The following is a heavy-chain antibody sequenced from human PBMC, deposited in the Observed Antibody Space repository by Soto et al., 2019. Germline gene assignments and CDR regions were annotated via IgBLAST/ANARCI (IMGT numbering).Heavy chain of an antibody. Sequence: SETLSLTCAVSGGSISSSNWWSWVRQPPGKGLERIGEIYHSGSTNYNPSLKSRVTISVDTSKNQFSLKLSSVTAADTAVYYCARAGDYYDILTGYYPFDPWGQGTLVTVSS. D-gene: IGHD3-9*01. V-gene: IGHV4-4*02. CDR2: IYHSGST. J-gene: IGHJ5*02. CDR1: GGSISSSNW. CDR3: ARAGDYYDILTGYYPFDP.